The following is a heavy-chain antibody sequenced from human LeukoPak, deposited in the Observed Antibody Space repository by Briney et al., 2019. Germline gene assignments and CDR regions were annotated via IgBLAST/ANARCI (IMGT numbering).Heavy chain of an antibody. CDR1: GFTFSSYW. D-gene: IGHD3-22*01. CDR3: ARGRTTSYYDSSGTEIDY. Sequence: GGSLRLSCAASGFTFSSYWMHWVRHAPGKGLVWVSRINSDGSSTSYADSVKGRFTISRDNAKNTLYLQMNSLRAEDTAVYYCARGRTTSYYDSSGTEIDYWGRGTLVTVSS. J-gene: IGHJ4*02. V-gene: IGHV3-74*01. CDR2: INSDGSST.